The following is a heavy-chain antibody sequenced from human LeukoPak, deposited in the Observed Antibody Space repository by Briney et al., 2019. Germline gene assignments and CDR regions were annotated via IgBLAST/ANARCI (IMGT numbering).Heavy chain of an antibody. D-gene: IGHD3-10*01. J-gene: IGHJ4*02. Sequence: GRSLRLSCVASGFPFSSYGIHWVRQAPGKGLEWVGVIWDDASGNNKYYGDSVRGRFTISRDNSMNTAYLHMNSLRAEDTAVYYCAREGREFGPHKLAGFDYWGQGTLVTVSS. V-gene: IGHV3-33*01. CDR3: AREGREFGPHKLAGFDY. CDR2: IWDDASGNNK. CDR1: GFPFSSYG.